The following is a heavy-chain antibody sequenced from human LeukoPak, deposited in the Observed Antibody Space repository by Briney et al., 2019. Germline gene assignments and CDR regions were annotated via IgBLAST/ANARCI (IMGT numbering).Heavy chain of an antibody. V-gene: IGHV3-23*01. J-gene: IGHJ4*02. CDR1: GFTVSSNY. Sequence: GGSLRLSCAASGFTVSSNYMSWVRQAPGKGLEWVSAISGSGGSTYYADSVKGRFTISRDNSKNTLYLQMNSLRAEDTAVYYCAKDKAGYYLYYFDYWGQGTLVTVSS. CDR3: AKDKAGYYLYYFDY. D-gene: IGHD3-9*01. CDR2: ISGSGGST.